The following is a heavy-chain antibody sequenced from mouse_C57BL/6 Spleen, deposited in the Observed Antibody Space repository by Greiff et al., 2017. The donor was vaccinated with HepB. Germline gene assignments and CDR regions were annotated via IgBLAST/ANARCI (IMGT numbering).Heavy chain of an antibody. V-gene: IGHV5-9-1*02. Sequence: DVHLVESGEGLVKPGGSLKLSCAASGFTFSSYAMSWVRQTPEKRLEWVAYISSGGDYIYYADTVKGRFTISRDNARNTLYLQMSSLKSEDTAMYYCTRDPLLGYFDYWGQGTTLTVSS. CDR3: TRDPLLGYFDY. CDR1: GFTFSSYA. D-gene: IGHD2-10*01. J-gene: IGHJ2*01. CDR2: ISSGGDYI.